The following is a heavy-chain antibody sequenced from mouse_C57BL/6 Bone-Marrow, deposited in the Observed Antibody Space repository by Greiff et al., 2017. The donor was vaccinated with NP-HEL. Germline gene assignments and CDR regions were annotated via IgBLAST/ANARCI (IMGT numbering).Heavy chain of an antibody. J-gene: IGHJ4*01. CDR2: IWTGGGT. D-gene: IGHD2-4*01. CDR1: GFSLTSYA. V-gene: IGHV2-9-1*01. Sequence: VQVVESGPGLVAPSQSLSITCTVSGFSLTSYAISWVRQPPGKGLEWLGVIWTGGGTNYNSALKSRLSISKDNSKSQVFLKMNSLQTDDTARYYCARHYDYDEGYYYAMDYWGQGTSVTVSS. CDR3: ARHYDYDEGYYYAMDY.